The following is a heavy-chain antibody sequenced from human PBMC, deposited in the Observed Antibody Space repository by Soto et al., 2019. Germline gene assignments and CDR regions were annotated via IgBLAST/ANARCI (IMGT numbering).Heavy chain of an antibody. CDR2: IVVGSGNT. Sequence: ASVKVSCKASGFTFTSSAVQWVRQARGQRLEWIGWIVVGSGNTNYAQKFQERVTITRDMSTSTAYMELSSLRSEETAVYYCAADPRAYYYYGMDVWGQGTTVTVSS. CDR3: AADPRAYYYYGMDV. CDR1: GFTFTSSA. J-gene: IGHJ6*02. V-gene: IGHV1-58*01.